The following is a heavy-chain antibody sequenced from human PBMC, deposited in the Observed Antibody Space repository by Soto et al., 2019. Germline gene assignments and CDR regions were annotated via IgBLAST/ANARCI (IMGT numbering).Heavy chain of an antibody. CDR1: GGSFSGYY. Sequence: SETLSLTCAVYGGSFSGYYWSWIRQPPGKGLEWIGEINHSGSTNYNPSLKSRATISVDTSKNQFSLKLSSVTAADTAVYYCARCRRLGELSLYRLYYYYYGMDVWGQGTTVTVSS. V-gene: IGHV4-34*01. CDR3: ARCRRLGELSLYRLYYYYYGMDV. D-gene: IGHD3-16*02. J-gene: IGHJ6*02. CDR2: INHSGST.